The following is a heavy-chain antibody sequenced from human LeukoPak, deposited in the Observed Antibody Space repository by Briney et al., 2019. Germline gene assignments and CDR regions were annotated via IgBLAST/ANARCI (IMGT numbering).Heavy chain of an antibody. J-gene: IGHJ5*02. CDR3: ARADIVVVVADGGGWFDP. Sequence: GASVKVSCKASGYTFTSYYMHWVRQAPGQGLEWMGIINPSGGSTSYAQKFQGRVTMNRDTSTSTVYMELSSLRSWDTAVYYCARADIVVVVADGGGWFDPWGQGTLVTVSS. V-gene: IGHV1-46*01. CDR1: GYTFTSYY. CDR2: INPSGGST. D-gene: IGHD2-15*01.